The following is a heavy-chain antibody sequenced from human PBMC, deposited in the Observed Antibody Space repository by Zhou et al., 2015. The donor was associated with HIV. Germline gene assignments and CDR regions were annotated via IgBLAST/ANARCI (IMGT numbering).Heavy chain of an antibody. Sequence: QVQLVQSGAEVKKPGASVKVSCKASGYTFTNYDINWVRQAPGQGLEWMGWMNPNSGKTGFAQKFQDRVTMTRNTSKNTAYMELSSLRSEDSAMYYCARAGIVVVSGIEFDYWGQGTLVTVSS. V-gene: IGHV1-8*01. CDR3: ARAGIVVVSGIEFDY. CDR2: MNPNSGKT. J-gene: IGHJ4*02. D-gene: IGHD2-21*01. CDR1: GYTFTNYD.